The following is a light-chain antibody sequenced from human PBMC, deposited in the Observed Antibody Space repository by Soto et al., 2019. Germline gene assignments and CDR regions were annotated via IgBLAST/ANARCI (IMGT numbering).Light chain of an antibody. CDR3: QQYNLYSWT. CDR2: KAS. V-gene: IGKV1-5*03. Sequence: DIQMTQSPSTLSASVGDRVTITCRASQSISVWLAWYQQKPGKAPNLLIYKASTLQSGVPSRFSGSGSGTEFTLTFSSLQPDVFATYYCQQYNLYSWTFGQGTKVDIK. J-gene: IGKJ1*01. CDR1: QSISVW.